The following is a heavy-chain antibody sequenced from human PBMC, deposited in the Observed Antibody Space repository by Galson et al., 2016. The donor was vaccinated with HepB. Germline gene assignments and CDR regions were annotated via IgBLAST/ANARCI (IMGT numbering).Heavy chain of an antibody. J-gene: IGHJ5*02. CDR1: GGSISSGGYS. D-gene: IGHD5-12*01. CDR2: IYYSGST. CDR3: ARVEEVATISRWFDP. Sequence: TLSLTCTVSGGSISSGGYSWSWIRQHPGKGLEWIGYIYYSGSTYYNPSLKSRVTISVDTSKNQFSLKLSSVTAADTAVYYCARVEEVATISRWFDPWGQGTLVTVSS. V-gene: IGHV4-31*03.